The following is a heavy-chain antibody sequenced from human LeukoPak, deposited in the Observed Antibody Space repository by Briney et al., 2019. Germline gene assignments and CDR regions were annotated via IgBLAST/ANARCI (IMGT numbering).Heavy chain of an antibody. CDR3: AKSHYYGDDFDY. V-gene: IGHV3-30*02. J-gene: IGHJ4*02. Sequence: GGSLRLSCAASGFTFSSYGMHWVGQAPGKGLEWVAFIRYDGSNKYYADSVKGRFTISRDNSKNTVYLQLNSLRAEDTAVYYCAKSHYYGDDFDYWGQGTLVTVSS. D-gene: IGHD4-17*01. CDR2: IRYDGSNK. CDR1: GFTFSSYG.